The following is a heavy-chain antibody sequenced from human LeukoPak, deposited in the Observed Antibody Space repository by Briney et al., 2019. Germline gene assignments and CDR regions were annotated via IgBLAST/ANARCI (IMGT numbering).Heavy chain of an antibody. CDR2: IRYDGNNK. Sequence: GGSLRLSCAASGFTFSSYGMQWVRQAPGKGLEWVAFIRYDGNNKYYADSVKGRFTISRDNSKNTLYLQMNSLRAEDTAVYYCAKWKWDYYYMDVWGKGTTVTISS. V-gene: IGHV3-30*02. J-gene: IGHJ6*03. CDR3: AKWKWDYYYMDV. CDR1: GFTFSSYG. D-gene: IGHD1-26*01.